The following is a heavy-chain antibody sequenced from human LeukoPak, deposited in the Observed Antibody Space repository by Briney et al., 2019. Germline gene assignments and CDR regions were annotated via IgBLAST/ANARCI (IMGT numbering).Heavy chain of an antibody. V-gene: IGHV1-69*13. J-gene: IGHJ4*02. CDR1: GGTFSSYA. Sequence: GASVKVSCKASGGTFSSYAISWVRQAPGQGLEWMGGIIPIFGTANYAQKFQGRVTITADESTSTAYMELSSLRSEDTAVYYCARDARSYYGSGSYYAVLDYWGQGTLVTVSS. CDR3: ARDARSYYGSGSYYAVLDY. D-gene: IGHD3-10*01. CDR2: IIPIFGTA.